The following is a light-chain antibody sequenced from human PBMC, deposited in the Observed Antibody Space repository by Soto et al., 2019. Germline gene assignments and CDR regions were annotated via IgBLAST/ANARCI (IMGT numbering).Light chain of an antibody. CDR2: DVH. Sequence: QSALTQPASVSGSPGQSITISCTGTSSDVGGYNYVSWYQQHPGKAPKLMIYDVHNRPSGGSNRFSGSKSGNTASLTISGLQAEDEDDYYSSSYTGSRTYVVFGGGTQLTVL. J-gene: IGLJ2*01. CDR1: SSDVGGYNY. CDR3: SSYTGSRTYVV. V-gene: IGLV2-14*01.